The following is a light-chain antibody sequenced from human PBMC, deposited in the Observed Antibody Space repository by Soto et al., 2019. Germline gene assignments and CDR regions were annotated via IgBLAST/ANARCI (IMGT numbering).Light chain of an antibody. J-gene: IGKJ2*01. CDR3: QQYFGSLYT. Sequence: SVLTQSPGTLSLFPGERATLSCRTSQSISSTYLAWYQQRPGQAPRLLIYAASSRATGIPDRFSGSGSGTDFTLTISRLEPEDFAVYYCQQYFGSLYTFGQGNKLEIK. CDR2: AAS. V-gene: IGKV3-20*01. CDR1: QSISSTY.